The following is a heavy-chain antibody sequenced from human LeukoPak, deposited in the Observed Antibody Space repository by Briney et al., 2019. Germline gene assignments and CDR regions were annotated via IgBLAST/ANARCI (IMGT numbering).Heavy chain of an antibody. CDR1: GDSASSNIAG. D-gene: IGHD2-15*01. J-gene: IGHJ5*02. Sequence: SQTLSLTCAISGDSASSNIAGWSWVRQSPSRGLEWLGRTYYRSKWYFDYAESVKSRIFINPDTSKNQFSLQLNSVTPEDTAVYYCARGGLVGSDRGWFGPGGQGILVTVSS. CDR3: ARGGLVGSDRGWFGP. CDR2: TYYRSKWYF. V-gene: IGHV6-1*01.